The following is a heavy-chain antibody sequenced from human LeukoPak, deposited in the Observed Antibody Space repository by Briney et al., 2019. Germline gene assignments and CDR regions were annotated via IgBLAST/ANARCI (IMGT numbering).Heavy chain of an antibody. D-gene: IGHD3-10*01. V-gene: IGHV3-23*01. CDR3: ANLYGSGSYRMSVFDY. Sequence: GGSLRLSCAASGFTFSSYAMSWVRQAPGKGLEWVSAISGSGGSTYYADSVKGRFTISRDNSKNTLYLHMNSLRAEDTAVYYCANLYGSGSYRMSVFDYWGQGTLVTVSS. J-gene: IGHJ4*02. CDR1: GFTFSSYA. CDR2: ISGSGGST.